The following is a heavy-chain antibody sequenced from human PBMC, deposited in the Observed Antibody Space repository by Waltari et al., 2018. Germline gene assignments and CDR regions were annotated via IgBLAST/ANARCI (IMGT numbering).Heavy chain of an antibody. J-gene: IGHJ4*02. V-gene: IGHV1-69*08. D-gene: IGHD5-12*01. CDR2: IIPIFCTA. CDR3: ARARRWLQTGGFYFDY. CDR1: GGTFSSYA. Sequence: QVQLVQSGAEVKKPGSSVKVSCKASGGTFSSYAISWVRQAPGQGLEWMGRIIPIFCTANYEQKFQGRVTITADKSTSTAYMELSSLRSEDTAVYYCARARRWLQTGGFYFDYWGQGTLVTVSS.